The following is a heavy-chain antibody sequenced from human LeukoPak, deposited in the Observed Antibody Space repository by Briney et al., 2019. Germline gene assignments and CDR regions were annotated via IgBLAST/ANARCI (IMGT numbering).Heavy chain of an antibody. CDR1: GFTFGDYL. CDR2: ISGGTT. V-gene: IGHV3-49*03. D-gene: IGHD6-19*01. Sequence: GGSLRLSCTASGFTFGDYLMSWFGKAPGKGLEWIGFISGGTTEYAASVKGRFTISRDDSTSIAYLQMNSLTTEDTAVYYCSRGSGWLSVYWGQGTLVTVSS. CDR3: SRGSGWLSVY. J-gene: IGHJ4*02.